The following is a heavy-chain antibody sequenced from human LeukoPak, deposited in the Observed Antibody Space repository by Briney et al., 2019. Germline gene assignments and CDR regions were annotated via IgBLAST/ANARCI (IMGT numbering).Heavy chain of an antibody. CDR2: IIPIFGTA. CDR3: ARDSMIVVVITELDY. Sequence: ASVKVSCKASGGTFSSYAISWVRQAPGQGLEWMGRIIPIFGTANYAQKLQGRVTMTTDTSTSTAYMELRSLRSDDTAVYYCARDSMIVVVITELDYWGQGTLVTVSS. J-gene: IGHJ4*02. D-gene: IGHD3-22*01. CDR1: GGTFSSYA. V-gene: IGHV1-69*05.